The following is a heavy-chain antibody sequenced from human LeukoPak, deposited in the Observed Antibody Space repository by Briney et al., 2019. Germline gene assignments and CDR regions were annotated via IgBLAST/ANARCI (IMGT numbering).Heavy chain of an antibody. J-gene: IGHJ4*02. CDR3: ARDGVGAGFFDY. CDR1: GLTVSSNY. CDR2: IYSGGST. V-gene: IGHV3-53*01. D-gene: IGHD1-26*01. Sequence: GGCLSLSCAASGLTVSSNYMSWVRQAPGKGLEWVSVIYSGGSTYYADSVKGRFTISRDNSKNTLYLQMNSLRAEDTAVYYCARDGVGAGFFDYWGQGTLVTVSS.